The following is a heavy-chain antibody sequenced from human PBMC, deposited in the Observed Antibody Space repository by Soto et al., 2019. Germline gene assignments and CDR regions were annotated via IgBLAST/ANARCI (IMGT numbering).Heavy chain of an antibody. Sequence: PSQTLSLTFVISGDSVSSTSGAWNLIRQSPSRCLEWLGRTYYRSKWSNDYAVSVKSRITINPDTSKNQFSLHLNSVTSDDTAVYFCARGVVYFDCWGQGTLVTVSS. CDR1: GDSVSSTSGA. CDR3: ARGVVYFDC. J-gene: IGHJ4*02. V-gene: IGHV6-1*01. CDR2: TYYRSKWSN. D-gene: IGHD2-15*01.